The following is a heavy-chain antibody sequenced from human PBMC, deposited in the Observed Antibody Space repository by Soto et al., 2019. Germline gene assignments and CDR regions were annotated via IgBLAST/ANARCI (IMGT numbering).Heavy chain of an antibody. CDR3: ARHVVESLSFGERVHHLDY. Sequence: PSETLSLTCTVSGGSISSSSYYWGWIRQPPGKGLEWIGCIYYTGSTYYNPSLKSRVTMSVDTSKNQFSLKLSSVTAADTAVYYCARHVVESLSFGERVHHLDYWGHGTLVTVSS. CDR2: IYYTGST. V-gene: IGHV4-39*01. D-gene: IGHD3-10*01. J-gene: IGHJ4*01. CDR1: GGSISSSSYY.